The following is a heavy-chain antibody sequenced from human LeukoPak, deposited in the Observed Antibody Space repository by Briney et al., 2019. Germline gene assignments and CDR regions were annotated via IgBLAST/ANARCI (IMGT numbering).Heavy chain of an antibody. V-gene: IGHV1-2*02. J-gene: IGHJ5*02. CDR2: INPNSGGT. D-gene: IGHD2-2*01. CDR1: GYTFTGYY. CDR3: ARAVVVVPAAIFRNWFDP. Sequence: GASVKVSCKASGYTFTGYYMHWVRQAPGQGLEWMGWINPNSGGTNYAQKFQGRVTMTRDTSISTAYMELSSLRSDDTAVYYCARAVVVVPAAIFRNWFDPWGQGTLVTVSS.